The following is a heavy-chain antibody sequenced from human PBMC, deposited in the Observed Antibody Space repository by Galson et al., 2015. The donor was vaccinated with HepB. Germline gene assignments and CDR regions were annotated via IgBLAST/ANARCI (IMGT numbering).Heavy chain of an antibody. CDR1: GYTFTSYG. D-gene: IGHD4-17*01. J-gene: IGHJ4*02. Sequence: SVKVSCKASGYTFTSYGISWVRQAPGQGLEWMGWISAYNGNTNYAQKLQGRVTMTTDTSTSTAYMELRSLRSDDTAVYYCARDLSPGMYGDYVYWGQGTLVTVSS. CDR2: ISAYNGNT. CDR3: ARDLSPGMYGDYVY. V-gene: IGHV1-18*04.